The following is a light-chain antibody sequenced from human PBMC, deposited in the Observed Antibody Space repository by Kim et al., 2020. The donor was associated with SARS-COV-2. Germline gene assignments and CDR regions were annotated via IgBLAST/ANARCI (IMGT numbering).Light chain of an antibody. CDR2: WGS. V-gene: IGKV2-28*01. J-gene: IGKJ2*01. Sequence: EPSSISCRSSQILIHNNGYNYIDWYLQKSGQSPQLLIYWGSYRASGVPDRFNGSGSGTDFTLRISRVEAEDIGIYFCMQALETPYTFGQGTKLEIK. CDR3: MQALETPYT. CDR1: QILIHNNGYNY.